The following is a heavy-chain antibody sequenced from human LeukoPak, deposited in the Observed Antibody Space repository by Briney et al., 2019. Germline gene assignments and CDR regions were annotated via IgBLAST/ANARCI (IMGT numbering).Heavy chain of an antibody. Sequence: SETLSLTCTVSGGSISSYYWSWIRQPPGKGLEWIGYIYYSGSTNYNPSLKSRVTISVDTSKNQFSLKLSSVTAADTAVYYCSGNSYPSRFDAWGQGTLVTVSS. CDR2: IYYSGST. V-gene: IGHV4-59*01. CDR3: SGNSYPSRFDA. J-gene: IGHJ5*02. CDR1: GGSISSYY. D-gene: IGHD4-23*01.